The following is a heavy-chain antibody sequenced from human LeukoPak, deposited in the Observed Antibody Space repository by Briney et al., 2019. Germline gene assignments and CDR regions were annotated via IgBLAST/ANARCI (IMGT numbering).Heavy chain of an antibody. CDR1: GYTFTSYG. Sequence: ASVKVSCKASGYTFTSYGISWVRQAPGQGLEWMGWISAYNGNTNYAQKLQGRVTMTTDTSTSTAYMELRSLRSDDTAVYYCARDHELPLLGRLDYWGQGTLVTVSS. CDR3: ARDHELPLLGRLDY. D-gene: IGHD2/OR15-2a*01. J-gene: IGHJ4*02. V-gene: IGHV1-18*01. CDR2: ISAYNGNT.